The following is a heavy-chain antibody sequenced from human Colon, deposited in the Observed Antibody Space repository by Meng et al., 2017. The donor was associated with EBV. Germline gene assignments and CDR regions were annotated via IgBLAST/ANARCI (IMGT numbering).Heavy chain of an antibody. Sequence: GKLVQFGTGLKKPGASVKVSCKASGYNFPSYAMNWVRQAPGQGLEWMGWINTNTGNPTYAQGFTGRFVFSLDTSVSTAYLQISSLKAEDTAVYYCARGDYYDSSGLDYWGQGTLVTVSS. J-gene: IGHJ4*02. D-gene: IGHD3-22*01. CDR3: ARGDYYDSSGLDY. CDR1: GYNFPSYA. V-gene: IGHV7-4-1*02. CDR2: INTNTGNP.